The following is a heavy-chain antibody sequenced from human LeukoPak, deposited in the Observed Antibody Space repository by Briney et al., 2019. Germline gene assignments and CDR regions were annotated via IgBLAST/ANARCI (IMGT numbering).Heavy chain of an antibody. J-gene: IGHJ4*02. CDR2: INSDGSST. Sequence: GGSLRLSCAASGFTFSSYWMHWVRQAPGKGLVWVSHINSDGSSTRYADSVKGRFTISRDNAKSTLYLQMNSLRADDTAVYYCARESYSSTWDFDYWGQGTLVTVSS. CDR1: GFTFSSYW. CDR3: ARESYSSTWDFDY. V-gene: IGHV3-74*01. D-gene: IGHD6-13*01.